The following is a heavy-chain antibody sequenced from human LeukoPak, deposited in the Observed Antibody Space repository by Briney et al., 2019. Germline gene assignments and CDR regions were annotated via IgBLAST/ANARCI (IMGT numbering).Heavy chain of an antibody. V-gene: IGHV3-23*01. J-gene: IGHJ4*02. D-gene: IGHD2-15*01. CDR3: ARDRTRDCSGGSCYRHYFDY. CDR1: GFTFTSYA. CDR2: ISGGAGST. Sequence: PGGSLRLSCAASGFTFTSYAMSWVRQAPGKGLEWVSAISGGAGSTYYADSVKGRFTISRDNSKNTLYLLMNSLRAEDSAVYYCARDRTRDCSGGSCYRHYFDYWGQGTLVSVSS.